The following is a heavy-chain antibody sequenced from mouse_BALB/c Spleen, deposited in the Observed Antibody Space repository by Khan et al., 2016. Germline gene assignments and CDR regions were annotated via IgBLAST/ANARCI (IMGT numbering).Heavy chain of an antibody. CDR1: GFSLTGYG. V-gene: IGHV2-6-7*01. Sequence: QVQLKQSGPGLVAPSQSLSITCTVSGFSLTGYGVNWVRQPPGKGLEWLGKIWGDGRTDYNSALKSRVSISKDKSKSQVFLKMNSLQTDDTANYYCSSDYDGFAYWGQGTLVIVSA. CDR2: IWGDGRT. D-gene: IGHD2-12*01. CDR3: SSDYDGFAY. J-gene: IGHJ3*01.